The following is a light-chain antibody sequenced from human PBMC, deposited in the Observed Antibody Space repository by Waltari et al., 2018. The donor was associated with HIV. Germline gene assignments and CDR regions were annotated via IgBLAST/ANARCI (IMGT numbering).Light chain of an antibody. J-gene: IGLJ1*01. CDR2: DVS. V-gene: IGLV2-11*01. Sequence: QSALTQPRSVSGSPGQSVTISCTGTSSDVGGYNYVSWYQQHPGKAPKLMIYDVSKRPSGVPDRFSGSKSGNTASLTISGLQAEDEADYYCCSYAGSYTFGVFGTGTKVTVL. CDR1: SSDVGGYNY. CDR3: CSYAGSYTFGV.